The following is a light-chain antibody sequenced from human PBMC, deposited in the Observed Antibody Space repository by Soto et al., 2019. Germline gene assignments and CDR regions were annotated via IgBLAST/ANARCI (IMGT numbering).Light chain of an antibody. CDR2: SAS. CDR3: QQSYSSPPT. J-gene: IGKJ1*01. V-gene: IGKV1-39*01. CDR1: QTISSH. Sequence: DIPMTQSPSSLSASVGDRVTITCRASQTISSHLNWYQQKPGIAPQPLIYSASSLQSGVPSRFSGSRAGPDFTLTSSRLQPEDFATYYCQQSYSSPPTFGQGTKVDIK.